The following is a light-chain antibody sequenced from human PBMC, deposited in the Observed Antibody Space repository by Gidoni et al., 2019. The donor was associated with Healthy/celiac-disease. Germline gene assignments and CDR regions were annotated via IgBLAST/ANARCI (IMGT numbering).Light chain of an antibody. CDR2: KAS. CDR3: QQYNSYGT. CDR1: QSISSW. Sequence: DIQMTQSPSTLSASVGDRVTITCRASQSISSWLAWYQQKPGKAPKLLIYKASSLESGVPSRFSGSGSGTEVTLTISSLQPDDCATYYCQQYNSYGTFGQGTKVEIK. J-gene: IGKJ1*01. V-gene: IGKV1-5*03.